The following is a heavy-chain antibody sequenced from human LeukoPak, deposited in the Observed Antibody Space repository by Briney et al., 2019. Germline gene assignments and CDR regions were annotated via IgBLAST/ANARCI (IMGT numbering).Heavy chain of an antibody. CDR3: AKTVRGVIVGLDY. Sequence: PEGSLRLSCAASGFTFSNYAMNCVRQAPGKGLEWVSGITGSGGGTFYADSVKGRFTISRDNSRNTLFLQMNSLRAEDTAVYYCAKTVRGVIVGLDYWGQGTLVTVSS. CDR1: GFTFSNYA. J-gene: IGHJ4*02. D-gene: IGHD3-10*01. V-gene: IGHV3-23*01. CDR2: ITGSGGGT.